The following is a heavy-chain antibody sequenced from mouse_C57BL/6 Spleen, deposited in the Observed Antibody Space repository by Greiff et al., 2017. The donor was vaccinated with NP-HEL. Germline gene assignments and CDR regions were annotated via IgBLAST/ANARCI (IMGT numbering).Heavy chain of an antibody. V-gene: IGHV1-18*01. D-gene: IGHD2-3*01. Sequence: EVQLQQSGPELVKPGASVKIPCKASGYTFTDYNMDWVKQSHGKSLEWIGDINPNNGGTIYNQKFKGKATLTVDKSSSTAYMELRSLTSEDTAVYYCARDDGYYDFDYWGQSTTLTVSS. CDR2: INPNNGGT. CDR1: GYTFTDYN. CDR3: ARDDGYYDFDY. J-gene: IGHJ2*01.